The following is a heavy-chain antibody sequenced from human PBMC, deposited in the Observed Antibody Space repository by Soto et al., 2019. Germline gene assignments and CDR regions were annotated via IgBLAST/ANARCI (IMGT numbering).Heavy chain of an antibody. V-gene: IGHV3-30*03. CDR2: ISYDGSNK. J-gene: IGHJ4*02. CDR3: SRSLNS. Sequence: GGSLRLSCAASGFTFSSYGMHWVRQAPGKGLEWVAVISYDGSNKYYADSVKGRFTISRDNAKNSLYLQMSSLTAEDSALYYCSRSLNSWGQGTLVTV. CDR1: GFTFSSYG.